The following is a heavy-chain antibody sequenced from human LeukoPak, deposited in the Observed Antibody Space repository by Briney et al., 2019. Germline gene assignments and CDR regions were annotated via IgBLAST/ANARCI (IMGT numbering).Heavy chain of an antibody. D-gene: IGHD3-22*01. Sequence: SETLSLTCTVSGDSVRSDTYYWSWIRQPPGKGLEWIGFVYYSGRTNYNASLKSRVTMSVDTSKNQFSLKLSSVTAADTAVYYCARGITMIVVVITYLNWFDPWGQGTLVTVSS. V-gene: IGHV4-61*01. J-gene: IGHJ5*02. CDR1: GDSVRSDTYY. CDR2: VYYSGRT. CDR3: ARGITMIVVVITYLNWFDP.